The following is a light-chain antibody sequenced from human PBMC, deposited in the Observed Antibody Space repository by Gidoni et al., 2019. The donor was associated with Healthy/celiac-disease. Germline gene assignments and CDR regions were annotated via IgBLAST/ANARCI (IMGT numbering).Light chain of an antibody. CDR2: DAS. CDR1: QSVSSY. Sequence: PGERATLSCRASQSVSSYLAWYQQKPGQAPRLLIYDASNRATGIPARFSGSGSGTDFTLTISSLEPEDFAVDDCQQRSNWPPLTFGGGTKVEIK. J-gene: IGKJ4*01. CDR3: QQRSNWPPLT. V-gene: IGKV3-11*01.